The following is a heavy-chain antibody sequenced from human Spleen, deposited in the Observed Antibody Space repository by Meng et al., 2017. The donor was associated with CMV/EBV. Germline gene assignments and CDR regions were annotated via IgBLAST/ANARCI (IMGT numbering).Heavy chain of an antibody. D-gene: IGHD1-14*01. CDR3: ARDVRNGMDV. CDR2: MNPNNGDT. Sequence: ASVKVSCKASGYSFTRYDINWVRQAPGQGLEWMGWMNPNNGDTGYAEKFQGRVTMTRDTSISTVYMELNSLRSEDTAVYYCARDVRNGMDVWGQGTTVTVSS. J-gene: IGHJ6*02. V-gene: IGHV1-8*01. CDR1: GYSFTRYD.